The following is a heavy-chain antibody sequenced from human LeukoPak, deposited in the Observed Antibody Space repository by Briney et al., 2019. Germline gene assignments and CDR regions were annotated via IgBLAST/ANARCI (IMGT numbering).Heavy chain of an antibody. CDR3: ARGDYGGDYFDY. CDR2: ISSGSTYT. CDR1: GFTFSDHY. D-gene: IGHD4-23*01. Sequence: AGGSLRLSCEVSGFTFSDHYMSWIRQAPGKRLEWVSYISSGSTYTNYADSVEGRFTISRDNAKNSPYLQMNSLRAEDTAVYYCARGDYGGDYFDYWGQGTLVTVSS. V-gene: IGHV3-11*05. J-gene: IGHJ4*02.